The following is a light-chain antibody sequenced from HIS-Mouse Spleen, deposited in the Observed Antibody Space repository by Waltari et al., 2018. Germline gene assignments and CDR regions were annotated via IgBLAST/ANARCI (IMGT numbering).Light chain of an antibody. V-gene: IGLV2-11*01. CDR3: CSYAGSYPVV. Sequence: QSALTQPRSVSGSPVQSVTISCTGTSRDVCGYNYVPGYQQHPGQTPKPMLYDVSKRPSGVPYRFSGSKSGNTASLTISGLQAEDEADYYCCSYAGSYPVVFGGGTKLTVL. J-gene: IGLJ2*01. CDR1: SRDVCGYNY. CDR2: DVS.